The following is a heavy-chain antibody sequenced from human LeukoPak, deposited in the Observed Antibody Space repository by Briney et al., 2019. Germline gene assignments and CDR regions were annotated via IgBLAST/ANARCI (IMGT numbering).Heavy chain of an antibody. CDR1: GGSISSSSYY. CDR3: ATGASYSSSWDYYYYYMDV. J-gene: IGHJ6*03. D-gene: IGHD6-13*01. V-gene: IGHV4-39*01. Sequence: KPSETLSLTCTVSGGSISSSSYYWGWIHQPPGKGLEWIGSIYYSGSTYYNPSLKSRVTISVDTSKNQFSLKLSSVTAADTAVYYCATGASYSSSWDYYYYYMDVWGKGTTVTVSS. CDR2: IYYSGST.